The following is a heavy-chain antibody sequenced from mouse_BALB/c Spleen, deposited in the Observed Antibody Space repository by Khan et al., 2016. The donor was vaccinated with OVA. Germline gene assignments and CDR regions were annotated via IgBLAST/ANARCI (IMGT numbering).Heavy chain of an antibody. J-gene: IGHJ2*01. V-gene: IGHV1-4*01. CDR2: INPTSGYT. Sequence: QVQLKESGAELATPGASVTMSCKASGYSFTTYWMHWVQQRPGQGLEWIGYINPTSGYTDYNDKFKDRATLSADKSSSTAYMQLNSLTSEDSAVYYCTRDRIDYWGQGTTLTVSS. CDR1: GYSFTTYW. CDR3: TRDRIDY.